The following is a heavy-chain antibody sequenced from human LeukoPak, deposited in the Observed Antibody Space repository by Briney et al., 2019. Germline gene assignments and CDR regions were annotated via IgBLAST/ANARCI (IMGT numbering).Heavy chain of an antibody. D-gene: IGHD5-18*01. Sequence: ASVKVSCKASGYTFTSYYMHWVRQAPGQGLEWMGIINPSGGSTSYAQKFQGRVTMTRDMSTSTVYMELSSLRSEDTAVYYCASVSYGTSYYYYMDVWGKGTTVTVSS. CDR3: ASVSYGTSYYYYMDV. V-gene: IGHV1-46*01. J-gene: IGHJ6*03. CDR2: INPSGGST. CDR1: GYTFTSYY.